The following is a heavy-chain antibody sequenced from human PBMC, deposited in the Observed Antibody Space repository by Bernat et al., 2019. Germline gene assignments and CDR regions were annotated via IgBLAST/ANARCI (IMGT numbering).Heavy chain of an antibody. CDR3: ARMRKVEKNNYLDY. Sequence: QVHLVESGGGVVQPGRSLRLSCAASGFTFSYHGMHWVRQVPGKGLEWVALIWFDGSKIYYRDSVKGRFTISRDNSKNTLYLQMSSMRAEDTAVYYCARMRKVEKNNYLDYWGQGTLVTVAS. J-gene: IGHJ4*01. CDR2: IWFDGSKI. V-gene: IGHV3-33*01. CDR1: GFTFSYHG. D-gene: IGHD2-15*01.